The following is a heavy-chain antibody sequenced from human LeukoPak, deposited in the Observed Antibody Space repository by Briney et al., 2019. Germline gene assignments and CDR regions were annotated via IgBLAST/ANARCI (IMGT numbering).Heavy chain of an antibody. CDR3: ARVGWVVVPAAMLFPPSWFDP. Sequence: PSQTLSPTCTVSGGSISSGDYYWSWIRQPPGKGLEWIGYIYYSGSTYHNPSLKSRVTISVDTSKNQFSLKLSSVTAADTAVYYCARVGWVVVPAAMLFPPSWFDPWGQGTLVTVSS. CDR1: GGSISSGDYY. CDR2: IYYSGST. D-gene: IGHD2-2*01. V-gene: IGHV4-30-4*01. J-gene: IGHJ5*02.